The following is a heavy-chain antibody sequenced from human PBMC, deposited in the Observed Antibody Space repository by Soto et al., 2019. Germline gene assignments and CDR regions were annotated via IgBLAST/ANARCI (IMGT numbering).Heavy chain of an antibody. J-gene: IGHJ5*02. CDR1: GGSVNGYC. D-gene: IGHD3-3*01. V-gene: IGHV4-34*01. Sequence: SETLSLTCAVYGGSVNGYCWNWIRQPPGKGLEWIGEINHTGGTHDNPSLKSRVTMSVATSKNQFSLRWSSVTAADTAIYYCATRITVFGLLIPPFDPWGQGTQVTVSS. CDR2: INHTGGT. CDR3: ATRITVFGLLIPPFDP.